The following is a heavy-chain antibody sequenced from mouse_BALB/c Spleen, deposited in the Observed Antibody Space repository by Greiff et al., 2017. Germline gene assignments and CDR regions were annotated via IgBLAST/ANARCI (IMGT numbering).Heavy chain of an antibody. CDR3: TRWGGDFDY. D-gene: IGHD1-1*02. CDR2: IYPGSGST. CDR1: GYTFTSYW. J-gene: IGHJ2*01. Sequence: LQHPGSELVRPGASVKLSCKASGYTFTSYWMHWVKQRPGQGLEWIGNIYPGSGSTNYDEKFKSKATLTVDTSSSTAYMQLSSLTSEDSAVYYCTRWGGDFDYWGQGTTLTVSS. V-gene: IGHV1S22*01.